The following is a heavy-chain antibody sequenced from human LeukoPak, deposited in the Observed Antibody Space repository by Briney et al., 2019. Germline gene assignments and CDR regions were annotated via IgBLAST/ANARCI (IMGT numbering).Heavy chain of an antibody. D-gene: IGHD6-13*01. J-gene: IGHJ4*02. CDR2: IYYSGST. V-gene: IGHV4-31*11. CDR3: ARVSSSWIDY. Sequence: PSETLSLTCAVYGGSFSGYYWSWIRQHPGKGLEWIGYIYYSGSTYYNPSLKSRVTISVDTSKNQFSLKLSSVTAADTAVYYCARVSSSWIDYWGQGTLVTVSS. CDR1: GGSFSGYY.